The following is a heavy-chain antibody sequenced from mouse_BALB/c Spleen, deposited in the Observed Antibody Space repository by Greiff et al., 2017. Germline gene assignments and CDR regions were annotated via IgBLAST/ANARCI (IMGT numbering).Heavy chain of an antibody. CDR2: ISSGGSYT. Sequence: EVKLVESGGGLVKPGGSLKLSCAASGFTFSSYTMSWVRQTPEKRLEWVATISSGGSYTYYPDSVKGRFTISRDNAKNTLYLQMSSLKSEDTAMYYCTREYGKGAMDYWGQGTSVTVSS. D-gene: IGHD2-10*02. V-gene: IGHV5-6-4*01. CDR1: GFTFSSYT. J-gene: IGHJ4*01. CDR3: TREYGKGAMDY.